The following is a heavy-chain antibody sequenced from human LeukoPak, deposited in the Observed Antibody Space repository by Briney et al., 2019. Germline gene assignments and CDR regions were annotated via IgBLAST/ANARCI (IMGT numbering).Heavy chain of an antibody. CDR1: GFTFSDYY. V-gene: IGHV3-11*06. Sequence: GGSLRLSCAASGFTFSDYYMSWIRQAPGKGLEWVSYISSSSSYTNYADSVKGRFTISRDNAKNPLYLQMNSLRAEDTAVYYCAGEGSRGNFDYWGQGTLVTVSS. J-gene: IGHJ4*02. D-gene: IGHD3-10*01. CDR3: AGEGSRGNFDY. CDR2: ISSSSSYT.